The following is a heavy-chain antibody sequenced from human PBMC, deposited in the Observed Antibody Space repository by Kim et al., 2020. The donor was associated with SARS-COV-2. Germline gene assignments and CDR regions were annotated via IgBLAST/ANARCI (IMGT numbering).Heavy chain of an antibody. CDR2: INPDSGVT. Sequence: ASVKVSCKTSGYTFTTRYLHWVRQAPGHGLVWMGRINPDSGVTDYAQRFQGRVTMTRDKSISTVYMELSSLKSDDTVVYYCARGNTETIDYWGQGTLVTVSS. J-gene: IGHJ4*02. V-gene: IGHV1-2*05. CDR1: GYTFTTRY. CDR3: ARGNTETIDY.